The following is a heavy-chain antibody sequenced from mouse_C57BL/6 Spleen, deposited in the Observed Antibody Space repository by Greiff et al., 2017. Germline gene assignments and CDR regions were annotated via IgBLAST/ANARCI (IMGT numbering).Heavy chain of an antibody. D-gene: IGHD2-3*01. CDR1: GFNIKDDY. J-gene: IGHJ3*01. V-gene: IGHV14-4*01. Sequence: EVKLVESGAELVRPGASVKLSCTASGFNIKDDYMHWVKQRPEQGLEWIGWIDPENGDTEYASKFQGKATITADTSSNTAYLQLSSLTSEDTAVYYCTRAVDGAWFAYWGQGTLVTVSA. CDR2: IDPENGDT. CDR3: TRAVDGAWFAY.